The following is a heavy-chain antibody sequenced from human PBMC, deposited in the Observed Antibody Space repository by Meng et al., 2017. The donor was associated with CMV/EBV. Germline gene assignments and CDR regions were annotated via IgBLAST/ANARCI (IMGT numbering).Heavy chain of an antibody. CDR1: GYTFTSYY. CDR3: ARDPYGAGSSALDH. J-gene: IGHJ4*02. D-gene: IGHD3-10*01. CDR2: INPDGGKT. V-gene: IGHV1-46*01. Sequence: ASAKVSCKASGYTFTSYYVHWVRQAPGQGLEWMGIINPDGGKTTYAQKIQGRVAMTRDTSTSTVYMDLSSLRPEDTAVYYCARDPYGAGSSALDHWGQGTLVTVSS.